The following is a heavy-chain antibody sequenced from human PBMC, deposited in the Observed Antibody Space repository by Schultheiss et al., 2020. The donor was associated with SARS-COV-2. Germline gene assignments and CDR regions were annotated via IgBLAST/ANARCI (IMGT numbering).Heavy chain of an antibody. CDR3: ARYCSSTSCSWGAFDI. D-gene: IGHD2-2*01. J-gene: IGHJ3*02. V-gene: IGHV3-74*01. Sequence: GESLKISCAASGFTFSSYWMHWVRQAPGKGLVWVSRINSDGSSTSYADSVKGRFTISRDNAKNTLYLQMNSLRAEDTAVYYCARYCSSTSCSWGAFDIWGQGTMVTVSS. CDR2: INSDGSST. CDR1: GFTFSSYW.